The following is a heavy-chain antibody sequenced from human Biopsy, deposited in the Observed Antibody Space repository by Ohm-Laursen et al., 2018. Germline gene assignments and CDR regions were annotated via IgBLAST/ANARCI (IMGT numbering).Heavy chain of an antibody. J-gene: IGHJ6*02. D-gene: IGHD6-19*01. CDR1: GGSISSHY. CDR3: ARGQDSSYLAYGMDV. CDR2: IYNRGST. Sequence: SDTLSLTWTVSGGSISSHYWSWIRQPPGKGLEWIGYIYNRGSTKYNSSLKSRVTISVDTSKNQFSLTVRSVTAADTAMYYCARGQDSSYLAYGMDVWGQGTTVTVSS. V-gene: IGHV4-59*11.